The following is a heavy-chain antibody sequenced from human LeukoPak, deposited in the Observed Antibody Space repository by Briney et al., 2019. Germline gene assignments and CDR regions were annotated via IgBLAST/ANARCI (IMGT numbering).Heavy chain of an antibody. CDR1: GDSVSINSVG. Sequence: SQTLSLTCVISGDSVSINSVGWKWIRQSPSRGLEWLGRTYYRSKWNNDYAVSVKSRITINPDASKNQFSLQLNSVTPEDTAVYYCARGNGGGYLYYWGQGTLVTVSS. D-gene: IGHD2-21*01. V-gene: IGHV6-1*01. J-gene: IGHJ4*02. CDR2: TYYRSKWNN. CDR3: ARGNGGGYLYY.